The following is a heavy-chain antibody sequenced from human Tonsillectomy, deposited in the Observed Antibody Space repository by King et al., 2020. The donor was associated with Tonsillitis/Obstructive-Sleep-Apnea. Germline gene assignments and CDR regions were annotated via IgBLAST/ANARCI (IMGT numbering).Heavy chain of an antibody. V-gene: IGHV1-69*10. CDR1: GGTFSSYA. J-gene: IGHJ4*02. Sequence: QLVQSGAEVKKPGSSVKVSCKASGGTFSSYAISWVRQAPGQGLEWMGGIIPILGIATYAQKFQGRVTITADKSTSTAYMELSSLRSEDTAVYYCARERYDSSGYYTWVFDYWGQGTLVTVSS. CDR3: ARERYDSSGYYTWVFDY. D-gene: IGHD3-22*01. CDR2: IIPILGIA.